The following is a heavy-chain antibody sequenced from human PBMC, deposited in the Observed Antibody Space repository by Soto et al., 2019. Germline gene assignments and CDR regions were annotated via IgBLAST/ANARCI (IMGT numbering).Heavy chain of an antibody. CDR1: GGSISSSRHY. J-gene: IGHJ5*02. Sequence: QVQLQESGPGLVKPSETLSLICTVSGGSISSSRHYWGWIRQPPGKGLEWIGNIFYNGITYYNPSLQSRVTISVDTSKNHFSLKLDSVTAADTAVYYCARLLPSRNWFDPWGQGTLVTVSS. V-gene: IGHV4-39*02. CDR2: IFYNGIT. D-gene: IGHD2-15*01. CDR3: ARLLPSRNWFDP.